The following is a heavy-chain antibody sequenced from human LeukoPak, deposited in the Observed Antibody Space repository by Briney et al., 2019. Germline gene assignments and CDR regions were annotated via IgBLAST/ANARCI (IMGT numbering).Heavy chain of an antibody. J-gene: IGHJ4*01. V-gene: IGHV1-2*02. D-gene: IGHD2-2*01. CDR1: GYTFSDHY. CDR2: ITPKSGGT. CDR3: ARAGRSAISLDY. Sequence: ASVKVSCKASGYTFSDHYMHWVRQAPGQGLEWMGWITPKSGGTNYAQKFQGRVTMTRDKSINTIYMELSSLTSDNTAVYYCARAGRSAISLDYWGHGTLVTVSS.